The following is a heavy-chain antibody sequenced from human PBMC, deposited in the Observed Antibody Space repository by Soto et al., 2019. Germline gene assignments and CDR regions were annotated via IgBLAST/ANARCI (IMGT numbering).Heavy chain of an antibody. CDR1: GYTFTSYY. D-gene: IGHD3-10*01. J-gene: IGHJ3*02. V-gene: IGHV1-46*01. CDR3: AHTYYGSGSPVGPPDI. Sequence: ASVKVSCKASGYTFTSYYMHWVRQAPGQGLEWMGIINPSGGSTSYAQKFQGRVTITKDTSKNQVVLTMTNMDPVGTATYYCAHTYYGSGSPVGPPDIWGQGTMVTVSS. CDR2: INPSGGST.